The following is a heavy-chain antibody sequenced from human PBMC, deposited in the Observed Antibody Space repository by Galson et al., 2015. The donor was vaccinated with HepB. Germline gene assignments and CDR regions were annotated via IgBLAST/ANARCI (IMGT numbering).Heavy chain of an antibody. V-gene: IGHV3-66*02. CDR1: GFTVNSTY. J-gene: IGHJ4*02. Sequence: SLRLSCAVSGFTVNSTYMTWVRQPPGKGLEWVSVIYSGGSTYYTDSVKGRFTLSRDNSKNTLYLQMNNLRTDDTAVYFCARGKFDILTGDFDYWGQGSLVTVSS. CDR3: ARGKFDILTGDFDY. CDR2: IYSGGST. D-gene: IGHD3-9*01.